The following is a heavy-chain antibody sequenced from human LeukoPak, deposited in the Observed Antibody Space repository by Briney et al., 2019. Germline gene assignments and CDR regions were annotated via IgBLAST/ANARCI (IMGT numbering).Heavy chain of an antibody. CDR3: ARHLSSGGNY. CDR1: GFIFSTYS. CDR2: ISSGSSTI. J-gene: IGHJ4*02. D-gene: IGHD6-19*01. Sequence: GGSLRLSCAASGFIFSTYSMNWVRQGPGKGLEWVSYISSGSSTIYYADSVKGRFTISRDNAKNSLYLQMNSLRDEDTGVYYCARHLSSGGNYWGQGTLVTVSS. V-gene: IGHV3-48*02.